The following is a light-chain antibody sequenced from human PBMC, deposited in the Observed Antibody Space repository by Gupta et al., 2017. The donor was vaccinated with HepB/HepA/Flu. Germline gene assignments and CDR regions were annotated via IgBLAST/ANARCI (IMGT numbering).Light chain of an antibody. CDR3: DTWDSRLGGGV. CDR2: ETI. Sequence: HSILTQPPSVSAAPGQRVTISCSGSSPNIGLNYVAWYQQLPGTAPKLRLFETIKRPSGIPDRFSACKSGAYATLAITGVQTGDEADDYCDTWDSRLGGGVFGGGTKVTVL. CDR1: SPNIGLNY. V-gene: IGLV1-51*02. J-gene: IGLJ3*02.